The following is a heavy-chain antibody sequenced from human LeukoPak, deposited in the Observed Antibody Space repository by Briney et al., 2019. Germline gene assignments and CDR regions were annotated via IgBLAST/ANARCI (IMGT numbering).Heavy chain of an antibody. V-gene: IGHV3-48*02. CDR2: ISSSSSTI. J-gene: IGHJ4*02. D-gene: IGHD3-22*01. Sequence: PGGSLRLSCAASGFTFSSDSMNWVRQAPGKGLEWVSYISSSSSTIYYADSVKGRFTISRDNAKNSLYLQMNSLRDEDTAVYYCARDRYYYDSSAYYRYFDYWGQGTLVTVSS. CDR3: ARDRYYYDSSAYYRYFDY. CDR1: GFTFSSDS.